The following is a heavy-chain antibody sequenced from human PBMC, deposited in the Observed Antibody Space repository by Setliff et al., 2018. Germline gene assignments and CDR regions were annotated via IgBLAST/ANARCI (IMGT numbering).Heavy chain of an antibody. D-gene: IGHD2-21*02. CDR1: GYTFTSYY. CDR3: ARDRGNGGNSGYFHH. CDR2: INPSSNRT. V-gene: IGHV1-46*01. J-gene: IGHJ1*01. Sequence: RASVKVSCKASGYTFTSYYVHWVRQAPGQGLEWMGIINPSSNRTNYAQNFQGRVAMTRDTSTHTFYLEVRSLTSEDTAVYFCARDRGNGGNSGYFHHWGQGTLVTVSS.